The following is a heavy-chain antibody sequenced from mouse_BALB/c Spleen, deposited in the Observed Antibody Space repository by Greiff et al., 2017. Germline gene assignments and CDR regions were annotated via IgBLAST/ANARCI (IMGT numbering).Heavy chain of an antibody. Sequence: QVQLQQSGPGLVAPSQSLSITCTVSGFSLTSYGVHWVRQPPGKGLEWLGVIWAGGSTNYNSALMSRLSISKDNSKSQVFLKMNSLQTDDTAMYYCASYYYGSSYSFAYWGQGTLVTVSA. J-gene: IGHJ3*01. CDR1: GFSLTSYG. CDR3: ASYYYGSSYSFAY. D-gene: IGHD1-1*01. CDR2: IWAGGST. V-gene: IGHV2-9*02.